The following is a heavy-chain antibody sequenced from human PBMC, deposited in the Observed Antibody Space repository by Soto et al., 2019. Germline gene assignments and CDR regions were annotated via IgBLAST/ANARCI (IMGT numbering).Heavy chain of an antibody. V-gene: IGHV4-34*01. CDR2: INHSGST. CDR3: ARAQRGYSYGNNWFDP. J-gene: IGHJ5*02. D-gene: IGHD5-18*01. CDR1: GGSFSGYY. Sequence: SETLSLTCAVYGGSFSGYYWSWIRQPPVKGLEWIGEINHSGSTNYNPSLKSRVTISVDTSKNQFSLKLSSVTAADTAVYYCARAQRGYSYGNNWFDPWGQGTLVTVSS.